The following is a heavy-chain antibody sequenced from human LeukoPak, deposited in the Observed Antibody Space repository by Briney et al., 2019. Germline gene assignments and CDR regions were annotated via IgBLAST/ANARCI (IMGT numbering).Heavy chain of an antibody. D-gene: IGHD5-18*01. Sequence: GGSLRLSCVASGFRFIDYWMTWVRQAPGKGLEWVSSIGSSGSYIYYADSLTGRFTISRDNAKNSLYLQMNSLRAEDTAMYYCARRATTERGHSYGLDFWGQGTLVTVSS. V-gene: IGHV3-21*01. CDR3: ARRATTERGHSYGLDF. CDR2: IGSSGSYI. J-gene: IGHJ4*02. CDR1: GFRFIDYW.